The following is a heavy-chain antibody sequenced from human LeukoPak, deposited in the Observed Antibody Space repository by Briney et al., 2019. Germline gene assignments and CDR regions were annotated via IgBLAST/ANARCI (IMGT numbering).Heavy chain of an antibody. Sequence: SETLSLTCAVYGGSFSGYYWSWIRQPPGKGLEWIGEINHSGSTNYNPSLKSRVTISVDKSKNHFSLKLSSVTAADTAVYYCARADDRSGYCDYWGQGTLVTVSS. CDR2: INHSGST. V-gene: IGHV4-34*01. CDR1: GGSFSGYY. CDR3: ARADDRSGYCDY. J-gene: IGHJ4*02. D-gene: IGHD3-22*01.